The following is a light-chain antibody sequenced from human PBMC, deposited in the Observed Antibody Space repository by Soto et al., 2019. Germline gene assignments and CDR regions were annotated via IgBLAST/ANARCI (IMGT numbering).Light chain of an antibody. CDR2: DVS. CDR1: SSDVGGYNY. CDR3: SSYTRDTTYVL. Sequence: QSVLTQPASVSGSPGQSITISCTGTSSDVGGYNYASWYQQHPGTAPKLMIFDVSNRPSGISNRFSGSKSGNTASLTISGLQTEDEADYYCSSYTRDTTYVLFGGGTKLTVL. J-gene: IGLJ3*02. V-gene: IGLV2-14*01.